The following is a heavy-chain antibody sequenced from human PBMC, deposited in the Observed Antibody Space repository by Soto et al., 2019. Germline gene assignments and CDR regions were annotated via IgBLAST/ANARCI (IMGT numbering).Heavy chain of an antibody. D-gene: IGHD3-22*01. CDR1: GFTFSSYG. CDR2: TSYDGSNE. CDR3: AKDTYYHDSSGYYVFDY. V-gene: IGHV3-30*18. Sequence: QVQLLESGGGVVQPGRSLRLSCAASGFTFSSYGMHWVRQAPGKGLEWVAVTSYDGSNENYAESVKGRFTISRDNSKNTVYLQMNSVRAEDTAVYYCAKDTYYHDSSGYYVFDYWGQGTMVTVSS. J-gene: IGHJ4*02.